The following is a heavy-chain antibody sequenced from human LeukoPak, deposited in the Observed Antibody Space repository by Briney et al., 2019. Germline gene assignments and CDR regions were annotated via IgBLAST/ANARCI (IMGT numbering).Heavy chain of an antibody. D-gene: IGHD3-10*01. J-gene: IGHJ6*02. V-gene: IGHV1-69*10. CDR3: AREWFGELAYYYGMDV. CDR1: GGTLRRYT. CDR2: MIPLLGIA. Sequence: SAVKVSCQASGGTLRRYTISWVRQPPAQGLEWMGGMIPLLGIANYAQKVQGRVTIAADKSTSTAYMELSSLRSEDAAVYYCAREWFGELAYYYGMDVWGQGTTVTVAS.